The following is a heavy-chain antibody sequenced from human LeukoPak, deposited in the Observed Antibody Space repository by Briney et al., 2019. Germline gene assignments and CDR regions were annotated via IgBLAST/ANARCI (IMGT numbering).Heavy chain of an antibody. CDR2: ISAYNGNT. J-gene: IGHJ5*02. CDR1: GYTFTSYG. D-gene: IGHD6-13*01. CDR3: ARDGVFSWYARREFDP. V-gene: IGHV1-18*01. Sequence: ASVKVSRKASGYTFTSYGISWVRQAPGQGLEWMGWISAYNGNTNYAQKLQGRVTMTTDTSTSTAYMELRSLRSDDTAVYYCARDGVFSWYARREFDPWGQGTLVTVSS.